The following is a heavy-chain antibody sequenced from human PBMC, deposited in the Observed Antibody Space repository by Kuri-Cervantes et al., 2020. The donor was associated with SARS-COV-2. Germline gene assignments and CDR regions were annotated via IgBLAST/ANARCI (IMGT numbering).Heavy chain of an antibody. CDR2: IYESGDT. V-gene: IGHV4-39*01. J-gene: IGHJ4*01. CDR1: GASISSSTYY. Sequence: GSLRLSCTVSGASISSSTYYWGWIRQSPGKGLEWLGSIYESGDTYYSSSLKSRLSLSVDTSKNQFSLKLTSVTAADTAIYYCARHYAFDRFQKWGHGTQVTVSS. CDR3: ARHYAFDRFQK. D-gene: IGHD3-9*01.